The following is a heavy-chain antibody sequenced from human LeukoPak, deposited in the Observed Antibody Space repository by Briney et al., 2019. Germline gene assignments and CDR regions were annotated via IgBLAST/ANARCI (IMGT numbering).Heavy chain of an antibody. CDR1: GYTFSGHY. CDR3: ARDLYDSSGYGDY. J-gene: IGHJ4*02. V-gene: IGHV1-2*06. CDR2: INPNTGVT. D-gene: IGHD3-22*01. Sequence: ASVKVSCKASGYTFSGHYLHWVRQAPGQGLEWMGRINPNTGVTQYTENFQGRVTMTGDTSISTAYMELNGLRSDDTAVYYCARDLYDSSGYGDYWGQGTLVTVSS.